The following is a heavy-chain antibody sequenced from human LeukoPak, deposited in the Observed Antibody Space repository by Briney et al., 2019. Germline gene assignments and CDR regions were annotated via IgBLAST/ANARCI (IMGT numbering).Heavy chain of an antibody. CDR1: GFNFRSYG. CDR3: VRLRSADY. V-gene: IGHV3-23*01. J-gene: IGHJ4*02. CDR2: ISGSGTTS. Sequence: GGSLRLSCAASGFNFRSYGMSWVRQAPGKGLEWVSTISGSGTTSSYAESVKGRFTISRDNSDNMLFLQMNSLRVEDSAIYYCVRLRSADYWSQGTLVTVSS.